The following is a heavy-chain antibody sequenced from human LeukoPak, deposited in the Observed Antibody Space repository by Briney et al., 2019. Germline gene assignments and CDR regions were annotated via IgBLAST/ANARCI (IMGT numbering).Heavy chain of an antibody. CDR2: ISGSGGST. J-gene: IGHJ4*02. CDR3: AKDEKWEPYYYFDY. V-gene: IGHV3-23*01. Sequence: PGGSLRLSCAASGFTFSSYAMSWVRQAPGKGLEWVSAISGSGGSTYYADSVKGRFTISRDNAKNSLYLQMNSLRAEDTALYYCAKDEKWEPYYYFDYWGQGTLVTVSS. D-gene: IGHD1-26*01. CDR1: GFTFSSYA.